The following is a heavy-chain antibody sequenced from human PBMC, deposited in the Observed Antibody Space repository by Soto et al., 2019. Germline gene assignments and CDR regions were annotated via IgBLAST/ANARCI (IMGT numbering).Heavy chain of an antibody. V-gene: IGHV1-18*01. J-gene: IGHJ3*02. CDR3: ARISLGPAPTDAFDI. D-gene: IGHD1-26*01. CDR2: LSTYREDR. CDR1: GYTFTKFG. Sequence: QVQLVQSGAEVKKPGASVKVSCKASGYTFTKFGISWVRQAPGRGREWLGWLSTYREDRNYAQRVQDRVSMTTDTTTSTAYMELRTLISDDTDVYYCARISLGPAPTDAFDIWGQGTMVTVSS.